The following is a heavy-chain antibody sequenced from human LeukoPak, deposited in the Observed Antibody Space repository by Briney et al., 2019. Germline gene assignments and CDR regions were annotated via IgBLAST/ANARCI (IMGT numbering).Heavy chain of an antibody. D-gene: IGHD3-3*01. J-gene: IGHJ6*02. Sequence: PGGSLRLSCAASGFTFDDYAMHWVRQAPGKGLEWVSGISWNSGSIGYADSVKGRFTISRDNAKNSLYLQMNSLRAEDTALYYCAKEGDPSGLNYDFWSGYSRQPGSYYYGMDVWGQGTTVTVSS. CDR2: ISWNSGSI. CDR1: GFTFDDYA. CDR3: AKEGDPSGLNYDFWSGYSRQPGSYYYGMDV. V-gene: IGHV3-9*01.